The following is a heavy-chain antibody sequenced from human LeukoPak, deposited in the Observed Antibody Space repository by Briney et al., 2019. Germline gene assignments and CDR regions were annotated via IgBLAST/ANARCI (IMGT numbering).Heavy chain of an antibody. J-gene: IGHJ4*02. V-gene: IGHV3-21*01. CDR1: DFMFSSFG. D-gene: IGHD2-15*01. CDR3: ARGGSAYPYYFDL. Sequence: GGSLRLSCAASDFMFSSFGMNWVRQAPGKGPEWVSSITSGGENLFYSDSVRGRSTISRDNAKKSLYLPMSDLRADDTAIYYCARGGSAYPYYFDLWGQGTPVTVSS. CDR2: ITSGGENL.